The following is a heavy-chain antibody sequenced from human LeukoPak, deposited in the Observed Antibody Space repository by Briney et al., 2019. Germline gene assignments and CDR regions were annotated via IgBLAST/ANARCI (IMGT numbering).Heavy chain of an antibody. Sequence: SVKVSCKASGGTFSSYAISWVRRAPGQGLEWMGGIIPIFGTANYAQKFQGRVTITADESTSTAYMELSSLRSEDTAVYYCASDRLGYQLLFDYWGQGTLVTVSS. CDR3: ASDRLGYQLLFDY. CDR2: IIPIFGTA. J-gene: IGHJ4*02. CDR1: GGTFSSYA. D-gene: IGHD2-2*01. V-gene: IGHV1-69*01.